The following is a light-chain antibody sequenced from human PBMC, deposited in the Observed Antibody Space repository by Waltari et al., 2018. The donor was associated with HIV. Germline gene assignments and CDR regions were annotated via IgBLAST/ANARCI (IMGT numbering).Light chain of an antibody. V-gene: IGLV1-51*01. J-gene: IGLJ1*01. CDR1: SSNIGNNY. CDR3: VTWVSTLCAYV. Sequence: TISCSGNSSNIGNNYVSWYQQHPGAAPKLHIYDNYKRPSGIPDRFSGSTSGTSATLDITGLQTGDEADFYCVTWVSTLCAYVFGPGTKLTV. CDR2: DNY.